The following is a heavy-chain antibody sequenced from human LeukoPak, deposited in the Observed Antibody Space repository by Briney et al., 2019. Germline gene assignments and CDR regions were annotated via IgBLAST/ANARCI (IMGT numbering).Heavy chain of an antibody. CDR1: GFTFSGSA. CDR2: ISGSGGST. V-gene: IGHV3-23*01. CDR3: ATTYCSGASCAKRDFDY. Sequence: GGSLRLSCAASGFTFSGSAMHWVRQAPGKGLEWVSAISGSGGSTYYADSVMGRFTISRDNSKNTLYLQMNSLRAEDTAVYYCATTYCSGASCAKRDFDYWGQGTLVTVSS. J-gene: IGHJ4*02. D-gene: IGHD2-15*01.